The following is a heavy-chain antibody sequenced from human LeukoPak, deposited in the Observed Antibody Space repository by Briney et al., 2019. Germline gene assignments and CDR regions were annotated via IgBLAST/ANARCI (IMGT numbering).Heavy chain of an antibody. J-gene: IGHJ4*02. CDR1: GYTFTGYY. V-gene: IGHV1-2*02. CDR2: INPNSGGT. D-gene: IGHD6-19*01. CDR3: APGGRSSGWSPGDYFDY. Sequence: GASVKVSCKASGYTFTGYYMHWVRQAPGQGLEWMGWINPNSGGTNYAQKFQGRVTMTRDTSISTAYMELSRLRSDDTAAYYCAPGGRSSGWSPGDYFDYWGQGTLVTVSS.